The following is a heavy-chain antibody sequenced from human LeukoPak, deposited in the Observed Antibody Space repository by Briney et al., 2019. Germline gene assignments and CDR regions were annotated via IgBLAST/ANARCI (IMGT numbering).Heavy chain of an antibody. D-gene: IGHD2-2*01. V-gene: IGHV3-30*02. J-gene: IGHJ4*02. CDR1: GFTFSSYG. CDR3: ARDQGGDCSSTSCYPEDFDY. Sequence: PGGSLRLSCAASGFTFSSYGMHWVRQAPGKGLEWVAFIRYDGSNKYYADSVKGRFTISRDNSKNTLYLQMNSLRAEDTAVYYCARDQGGDCSSTSCYPEDFDYWGQGTLVTVSS. CDR2: IRYDGSNK.